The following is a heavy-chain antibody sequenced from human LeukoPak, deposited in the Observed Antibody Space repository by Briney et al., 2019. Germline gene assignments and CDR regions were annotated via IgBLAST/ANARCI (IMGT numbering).Heavy chain of an antibody. D-gene: IGHD3-3*02. CDR2: ISYDGSNK. CDR1: GFTFSSYG. CDR3: AKDIRVQTIFPSFDY. V-gene: IGHV3-30*18. J-gene: IGHJ4*02. Sequence: PGRSLRLSCAASGFTFSSYGMHWVRQAPGKGLEWVAVISYDGSNKYYADSVKGRFTISRDNSKNTLYLQMNGLRAEDTAVYYCAKDIRVQTIFPSFDYWGQGTLVTVSS.